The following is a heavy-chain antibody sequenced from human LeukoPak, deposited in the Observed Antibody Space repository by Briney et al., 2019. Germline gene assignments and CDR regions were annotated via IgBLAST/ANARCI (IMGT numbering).Heavy chain of an antibody. CDR1: GGSISSYY. V-gene: IGHV4-59*01. J-gene: IGHJ3*02. D-gene: IGHD6-13*01. CDR2: IYYSGST. CDR3: ARYQTPIAAAGSRYAFDI. Sequence: PSETLTLTCTVSGGSISSYYWSWIRQPPGKGLEWIGYIYYSGSTNYSPSLKSRVTISVDTSKNQFSLKLSSVTAADTAVYYCARYQTPIAAAGSRYAFDIWGQGTMVTVSS.